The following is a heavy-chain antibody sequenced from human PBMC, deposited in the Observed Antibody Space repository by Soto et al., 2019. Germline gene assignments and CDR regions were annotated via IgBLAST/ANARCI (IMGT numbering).Heavy chain of an antibody. J-gene: IGHJ4*02. CDR2: IVVGSGNT. Sequence: QMQLVQSGPEVKKPGTSVKVSCKASTFTFTSSAVQWVRQARGQRLEWIGWIVVGSGNTKYAQNFQERVTIIRDISSGTAYLELSSLRSEDTAVYYCATHREGATYYFDYWGQGTLLTVSS. V-gene: IGHV1-58*01. CDR3: ATHREGATYYFDY. CDR1: TFTFTSSA. D-gene: IGHD1-26*01.